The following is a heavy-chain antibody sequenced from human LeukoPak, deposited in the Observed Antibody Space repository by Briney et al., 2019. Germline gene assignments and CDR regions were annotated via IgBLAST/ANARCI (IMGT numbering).Heavy chain of an antibody. Sequence: GGSLRLSCAASGFSFSSYAMSGVRHAPGKGLEGVSGISGSDGSTYYADSVKGRFTISRDNSKNTLYLQMNSLRAEDMAVYYCAKDGGQGADYWGQGTLVSVSS. V-gene: IGHV3-23*01. CDR3: AKDGGQGADY. CDR1: GFSFSSYA. J-gene: IGHJ4*02. CDR2: ISGSDGST. D-gene: IGHD3-16*01.